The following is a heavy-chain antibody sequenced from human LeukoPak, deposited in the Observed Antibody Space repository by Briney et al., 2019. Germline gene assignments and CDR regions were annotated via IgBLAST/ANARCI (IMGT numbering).Heavy chain of an antibody. CDR2: INPSVGST. Sequence: ASVKVSCKASGYTFTGYYMHWVRQAPGQGLEWMGWINPSVGSTSYAQKFQDRVTMTRDTSTSTVYMELSSLTFEDTAVYYCVRGGYDFSSGYYPSRWGQGTLVTVSS. CDR1: GYTFTGYY. CDR3: VRGGYDFSSGYYPSR. D-gene: IGHD3-3*01. J-gene: IGHJ4*02. V-gene: IGHV1-46*01.